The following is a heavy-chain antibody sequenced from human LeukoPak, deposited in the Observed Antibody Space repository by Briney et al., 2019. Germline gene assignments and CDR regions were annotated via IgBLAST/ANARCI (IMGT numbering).Heavy chain of an antibody. D-gene: IGHD1-26*01. Sequence: GRSLRLSCAASGFTFSSYAMHWVRQAPGKGLEWVAVISYDGSNKYYADSVKGRFTISRDNSKNTLYLQMNSLRAEDTAVYYCARDRGSYYYYYGMDVWGQGTTATVSS. CDR2: ISYDGSNK. V-gene: IGHV3-30-3*01. CDR3: ARDRGSYYYYYGMDV. J-gene: IGHJ6*02. CDR1: GFTFSSYA.